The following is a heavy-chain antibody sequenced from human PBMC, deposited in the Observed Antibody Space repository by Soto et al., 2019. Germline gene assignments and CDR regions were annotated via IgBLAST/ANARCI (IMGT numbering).Heavy chain of an antibody. Sequence: PGGSLRLSCAASGFTFSSYGMHWVRQAPGKGLEWVAGIWYDGSNKYYADSVKGRFTISRDNSKNTLYLQMNSLRAEDTAVYYCARDRGSSWYTSGYFDYWGQGTLVTVSS. CDR3: ARDRGSSWYTSGYFDY. CDR1: GFTFSSYG. CDR2: IWYDGSNK. D-gene: IGHD6-13*01. V-gene: IGHV3-33*01. J-gene: IGHJ4*02.